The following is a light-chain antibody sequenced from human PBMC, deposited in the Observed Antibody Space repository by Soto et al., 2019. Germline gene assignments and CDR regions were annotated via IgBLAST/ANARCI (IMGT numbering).Light chain of an antibody. V-gene: IGKV3-15*01. J-gene: IGKJ2*01. CDR3: QQYHNLYT. Sequence: EIVMTQSPATLSVSPGERATLSCTASHYIYSNVAWFQQRPGQAPRLLIYRASTRATGTPARFTGTGSGTEFTLTITSLQSEDFARYYCQQYHNLYTFRQGTEVETK. CDR1: HYIYSN. CDR2: RAS.